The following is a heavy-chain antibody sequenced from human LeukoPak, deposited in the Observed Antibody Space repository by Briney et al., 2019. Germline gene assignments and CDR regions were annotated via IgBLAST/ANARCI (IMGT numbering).Heavy chain of an antibody. V-gene: IGHV4-61*08. J-gene: IGHJ4*02. Sequence: PSETLSLTCTVSGGSISSGGYSWSWIRQPPGKGLEWIGYIYYSGSTNYTPSLKSRVTISVDTSKKQFSLKLSSVTAADTAVYYCARGMVATRIDYWGQGILVTVSS. CDR2: IYYSGST. D-gene: IGHD5-12*01. CDR1: GGSISSGGYS. CDR3: ARGMVATRIDY.